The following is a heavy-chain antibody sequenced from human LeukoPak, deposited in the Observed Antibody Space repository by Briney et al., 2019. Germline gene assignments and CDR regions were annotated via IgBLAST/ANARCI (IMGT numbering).Heavy chain of an antibody. J-gene: IGHJ5*02. Sequence: GGSLRLSCAASGFTSSDYYMSWIRQAPGKGLEWISYISGSGSSTYFADSVKGRFTISRDNAKNSLSLQMNSLRAEDTAVYYCARGTGFFDPWGQGTLATVSS. D-gene: IGHD1-1*01. V-gene: IGHV3-11*04. CDR3: ARGTGFFDP. CDR2: ISGSGSST. CDR1: GFTSSDYY.